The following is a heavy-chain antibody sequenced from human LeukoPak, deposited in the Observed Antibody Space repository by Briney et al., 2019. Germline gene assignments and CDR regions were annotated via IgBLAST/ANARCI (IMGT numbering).Heavy chain of an antibody. D-gene: IGHD2-2*02. V-gene: IGHV1-2*06. Sequence: ASVKVSCKASGYTFTGYYMHWVRQAPGQGLEWMGRINPNSGGTNYAQKFQGRVTMTRDTSINTAYMELSRLRSDDTAVYYCARDVGCSSTSCYTGIVGNWFDPWGHGTLVTVSS. CDR3: ARDVGCSSTSCYTGIVGNWFDP. CDR2: INPNSGGT. CDR1: GYTFTGYY. J-gene: IGHJ5*02.